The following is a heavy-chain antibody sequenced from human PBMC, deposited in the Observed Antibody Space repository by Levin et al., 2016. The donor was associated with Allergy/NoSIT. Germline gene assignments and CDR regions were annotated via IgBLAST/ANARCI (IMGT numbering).Heavy chain of an antibody. V-gene: IGHV4-39*01. Sequence: WIRQPPGKGLEWIASIYNSGTSHYNPSLKSRVTISVDTSKNQFSLSLSSVTAADTAVYYCARHNDHYGSGSFEEAFDVWGQGTMVTVSS. CDR2: IYNSGTS. D-gene: IGHD3-10*01. J-gene: IGHJ3*01. CDR3: ARHNDHYGSGSFEEAFDV.